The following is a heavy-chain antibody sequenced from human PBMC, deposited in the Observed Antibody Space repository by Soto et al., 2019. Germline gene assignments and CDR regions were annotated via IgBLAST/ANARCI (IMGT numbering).Heavy chain of an antibody. J-gene: IGHJ6*02. CDR1: GYTLTELS. Sequence: ASVKVSCKVSGYTLTELSMHWVRQAPGKGLEWMGGFDPEDGETIYAQKFQGRVTMTEDTSTDTAYMELSSLRSNDTAVYYCAMVDVYVTASPQDVWGRGTTVTVSS. D-gene: IGHD3-16*01. V-gene: IGHV1-24*01. CDR3: AMVDVYVTASPQDV. CDR2: FDPEDGET.